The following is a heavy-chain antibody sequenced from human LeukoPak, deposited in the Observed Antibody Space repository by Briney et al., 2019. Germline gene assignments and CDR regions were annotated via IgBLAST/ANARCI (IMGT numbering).Heavy chain of an antibody. D-gene: IGHD1-26*01. Sequence: GRSLRLSCAASGFTFNRYSMGWARQAPGRGLEWVSSISDNSGSTSYADSVKGRFTISRDNSKNTLYLQMNSLRAEDTAVYYCAKVRYSGSYYGYFEYWGQGTLVTVSS. V-gene: IGHV3-23*01. CDR3: AKVRYSGSYYGYFEY. CDR2: ISDNSGST. J-gene: IGHJ4*02. CDR1: GFTFNRYS.